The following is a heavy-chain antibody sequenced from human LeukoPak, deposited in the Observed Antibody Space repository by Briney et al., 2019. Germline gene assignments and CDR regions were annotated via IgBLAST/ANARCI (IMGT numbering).Heavy chain of an antibody. J-gene: IGHJ5*02. CDR1: GGSISSRSYY. Sequence: SETMSLTCTVSGGSISSRSYYWGWIRQPPGKGQEWIGSMYYSGSTYYNPSLKSRVTISVDTSKNQFSLKLTSVTAADTAVYYCARHPGYELYWFDPWGQGTLVTVSS. D-gene: IGHD6-13*01. CDR2: MYYSGST. CDR3: ARHPGYELYWFDP. V-gene: IGHV4-39*01.